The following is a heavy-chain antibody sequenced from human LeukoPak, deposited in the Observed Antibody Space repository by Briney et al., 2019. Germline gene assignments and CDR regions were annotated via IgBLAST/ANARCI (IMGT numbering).Heavy chain of an antibody. CDR1: GFTFSSYW. D-gene: IGHD3-3*01. V-gene: IGHV3-74*01. Sequence: PGGSLRLSCAASGFTFSSYWMHWVRQAPGKGLVWVSRINSDGSSTSYADSVKGRFTISRDNAKNTLYLQMNSLRAEDTAVYYCARAYYDFWSGYYPYYYCYYGMDVWGQGTTVTVSS. CDR2: INSDGSST. J-gene: IGHJ6*02. CDR3: ARAYYDFWSGYYPYYYCYYGMDV.